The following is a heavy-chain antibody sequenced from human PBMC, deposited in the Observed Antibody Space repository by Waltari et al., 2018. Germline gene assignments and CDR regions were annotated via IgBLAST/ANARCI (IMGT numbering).Heavy chain of an antibody. D-gene: IGHD3-10*01. CDR2: INPSGGST. V-gene: IGHV1-46*01. CDR3: ARDGSGSYYNQTFYFDY. J-gene: IGHJ4*02. CDR1: GYTFTSYY. Sequence: QVQLVQSGAEVKKPGASVKVSCKASGYTFTSYYMHWVRQAPGQGLEWMGIINPSGGSTSYAQKFQGRVTMTRDTSTSTVYMELSSLRSEDTAVYYCARDGSGSYYNQTFYFDYWGQGTLVTVSS.